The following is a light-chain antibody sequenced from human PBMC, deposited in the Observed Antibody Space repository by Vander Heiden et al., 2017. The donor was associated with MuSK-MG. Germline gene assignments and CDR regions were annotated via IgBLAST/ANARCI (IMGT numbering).Light chain of an antibody. CDR3: SSYAGSQNFI. V-gene: IGLV2-8*01. CDR1: SSDVGSYNV. J-gene: IGLJ1*01. CDR2: GVS. Sequence: QSALTQPPSASGFPGQSVALSCPGTSSDVGSYNVVSWYRQHPGKAPKLMIYGVSKRPSGVPDRFSGSKSGNTASLTVSGLQAEDEADYYCSSYAGSQNFIFGTGTKVTVL.